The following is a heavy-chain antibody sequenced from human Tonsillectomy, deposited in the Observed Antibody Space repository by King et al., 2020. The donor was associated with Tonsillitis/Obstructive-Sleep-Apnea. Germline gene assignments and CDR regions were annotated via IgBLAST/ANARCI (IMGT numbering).Heavy chain of an antibody. CDR2: INHSGST. CDR3: ARAEVNWGPDY. D-gene: IGHD7-27*01. V-gene: IGHV4-34*01. J-gene: IGHJ4*02. Sequence: HVQLQQWGAGLLKPSETLSLTCAVYGGSFSGYYWSWIRQPPGKGLEWIGEINHSGSTNYNPSLKSRVTISVDTSKNQFSLKLSSVTAADTAVYYCARAEVNWGPDYWGQGTLVTVSS. CDR1: GGSFSGYY.